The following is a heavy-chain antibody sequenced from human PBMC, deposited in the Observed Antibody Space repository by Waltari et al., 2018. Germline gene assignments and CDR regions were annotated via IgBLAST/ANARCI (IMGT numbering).Heavy chain of an antibody. Sequence: EVQLVESGGDLVQPWGSLRLSCAASGFTFSNYWMHWVRHAPGKGLAWVSRINVDGSSTVYANSVAGRFTISRDNAKNTVYLEMSGLRAEDTAVYYCTRGEINYSRFDYWGQGSLVTVSS. CDR1: GFTFSNYW. J-gene: IGHJ4*02. V-gene: IGHV3-74*01. CDR2: INVDGSST. CDR3: TRGEINYSRFDY. D-gene: IGHD4-4*01.